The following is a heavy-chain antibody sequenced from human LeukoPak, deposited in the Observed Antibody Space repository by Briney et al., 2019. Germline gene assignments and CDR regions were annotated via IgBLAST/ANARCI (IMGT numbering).Heavy chain of an antibody. CDR1: GFTFSSYA. V-gene: IGHV3-23*01. CDR3: AKAHMLRFGELEDYFDY. J-gene: IGHJ4*02. Sequence: QPGGSLRLSCAASGFTFSSYAMSWVRQAPGKGLEWVSAISGSGGSTYYADSVKGRFTISRDNSKNTLYLQMNSLRAEDTAVYYCAKAHMLRFGELEDYFDYWGQGTLVTVSS. D-gene: IGHD3-10*01. CDR2: ISGSGGST.